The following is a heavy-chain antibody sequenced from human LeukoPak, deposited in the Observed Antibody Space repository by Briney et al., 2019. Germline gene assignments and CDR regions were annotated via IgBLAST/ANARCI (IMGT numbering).Heavy chain of an antibody. CDR1: GFTFSNYW. J-gene: IGHJ5*01. V-gene: IGHV3-7*01. Sequence: GGSLRLSCAASGFTFSNYWMSWVRQAPGKGLEWVANIKHDGSEKYYVDSVKGRFTISRDNAKNSLYLQMNSLRAEDTAVYYCARDDCSSISCYHNWFDSWGQGTLVTVSS. CDR3: ARDDCSSISCYHNWFDS. CDR2: IKHDGSEK. D-gene: IGHD2-2*01.